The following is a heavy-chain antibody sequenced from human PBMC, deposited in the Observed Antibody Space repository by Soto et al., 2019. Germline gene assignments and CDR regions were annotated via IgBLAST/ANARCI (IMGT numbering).Heavy chain of an antibody. CDR2: ISGSGGST. CDR1: GFTFSSYA. V-gene: IGHV3-23*01. D-gene: IGHD6-13*01. J-gene: IGHJ3*02. Sequence: GGSLRLSCAASGFTFSSYAMSWVRQAPGKGLEWVSAISGSGGSTYYADSVKGRFTISRDNSKNTLYLQMNSLRAEDTAVYYYAKVNRGEQKLVGDAFDIWGQGTMVTVSS. CDR3: AKVNRGEQKLVGDAFDI.